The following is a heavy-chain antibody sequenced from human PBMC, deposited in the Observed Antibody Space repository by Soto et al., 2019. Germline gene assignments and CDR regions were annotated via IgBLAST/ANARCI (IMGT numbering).Heavy chain of an antibody. CDR2: IWYDGTKK. V-gene: IGHV3-33*01. CDR1: GSTFSDYA. Sequence: GGSLRLSCAASGSTFSDYAIHWVRQAPGKGLDWVAVIWYDGTKKYYSESVKGRFSISRDNPKNTVYLQMNSLRAEDTAMYYCARDTSDFWNGYRIFYSMDVWGQGTTVTVYS. D-gene: IGHD3-3*01. CDR3: ARDTSDFWNGYRIFYSMDV. J-gene: IGHJ6*02.